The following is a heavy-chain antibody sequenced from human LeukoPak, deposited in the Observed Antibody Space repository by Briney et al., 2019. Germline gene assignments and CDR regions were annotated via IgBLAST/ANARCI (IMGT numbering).Heavy chain of an antibody. CDR1: GYTFTSYY. V-gene: IGHV1-46*01. CDR3: ARDPSGGYVPYFDY. Sequence: ASVKVSCKASGYTFTSYYMHWVRQAPGQGLEWMGIINPSGGSTSYAQKFQGRVTITADKSTSTAYMELSSLRSDDTAVYYCARDPSGGYVPYFDYWGQGTLVTVSS. CDR2: INPSGGST. J-gene: IGHJ4*02. D-gene: IGHD3-16*01.